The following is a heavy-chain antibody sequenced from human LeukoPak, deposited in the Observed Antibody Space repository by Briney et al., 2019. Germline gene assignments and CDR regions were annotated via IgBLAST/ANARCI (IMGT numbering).Heavy chain of an antibody. D-gene: IGHD4/OR15-4a*01. CDR2: ISGSGGST. CDR1: GFTFSSYA. J-gene: IGHJ4*02. CDR3: ARRAGAYSHPYDY. V-gene: IGHV3-23*01. Sequence: RAGGSLRLSCAASGFTFSSYAMSWVRQAPGKGLEWVSAISGSGGSTYYADSVKGRFTISRDNSKNTLYLQMNSLRAEDTAVYYCARRAGAYSHPYDYWGQGTLVTVSS.